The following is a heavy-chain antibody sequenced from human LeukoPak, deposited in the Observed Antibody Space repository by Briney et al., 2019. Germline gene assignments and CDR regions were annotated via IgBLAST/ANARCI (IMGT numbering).Heavy chain of an antibody. J-gene: IGHJ4*02. V-gene: IGHV5-51*01. CDR2: IYPDDSDT. D-gene: IGHD4-17*01. CDR1: GYSFTNYW. Sequence: GESLKISCKGSGYSFTNYWIAWVRQMPGKGLEWMGIIYPDDSDTRYSPSFEGHVTISVDKSISTAFLQWSSLKASDSAMYYCATGASKVTTDFANYWGQGSQVAVSS. CDR3: ATGASKVTTDFANY.